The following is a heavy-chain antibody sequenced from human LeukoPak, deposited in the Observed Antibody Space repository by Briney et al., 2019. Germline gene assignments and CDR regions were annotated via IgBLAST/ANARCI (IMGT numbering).Heavy chain of an antibody. CDR1: GGSISSGSYY. J-gene: IGHJ5*02. CDR2: IYTSGST. V-gene: IGHV4-61*02. CDR3: ARGLMDGFDP. Sequence: SETLSLTCTVSGGSISSGSYYWSWIRQPAGKGLEWIGRIYTSGSTNYNPSLKSRVTISVDTSKNQFSLKLSSVTAADTAVYYCARGLMDGFDPWGQGTLVTVSS. D-gene: IGHD2-2*03.